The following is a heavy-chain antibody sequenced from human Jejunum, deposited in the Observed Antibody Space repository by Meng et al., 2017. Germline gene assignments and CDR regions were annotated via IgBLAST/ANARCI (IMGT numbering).Heavy chain of an antibody. Sequence: VQLQQSCPGLVKPLQTLSLTCAISGDSVSSNSAAWNWIRQSPSRGLEWLGRTYYRSKWYNQYAVHVRSRITINPDTSKNQFSLHLDSVTPEDTAVYYCASWRYDHWGQGTLVTVFS. CDR3: ASWRYDH. CDR2: TYYRSKWYN. CDR1: GDSVSSNSAA. D-gene: IGHD1-1*01. V-gene: IGHV6-1*01. J-gene: IGHJ4*02.